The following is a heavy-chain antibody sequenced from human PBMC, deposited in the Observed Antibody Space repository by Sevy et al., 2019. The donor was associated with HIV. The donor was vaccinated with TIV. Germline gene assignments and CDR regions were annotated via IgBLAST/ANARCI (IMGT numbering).Heavy chain of an antibody. CDR1: EYSLTKLS. V-gene: IGHV1-24*01. D-gene: IGHD3-22*01. J-gene: IGHJ4*02. Sequence: ASVKVSCKVSEYSLTKLSMHWVRQAPGKGLEWMGRFDPEDGETIFAQKFQGRVTMTEDTFTDTAYMQLSSLRSEDTAVYYCASAREYYEDSSGYLDYWGQGTLVTVSS. CDR3: ASAREYYEDSSGYLDY. CDR2: FDPEDGET.